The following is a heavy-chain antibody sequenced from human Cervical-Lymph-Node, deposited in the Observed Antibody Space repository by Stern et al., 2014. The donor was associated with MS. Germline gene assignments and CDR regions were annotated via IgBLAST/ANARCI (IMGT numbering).Heavy chain of an antibody. J-gene: IGHJ4*02. V-gene: IGHV4-4*02. CDR3: ARVGHYSDYLDF. CDR1: GDSISSNNW. Sequence: QLQLQESGPGLVKPSEALSLTCVVSGDSISSNNWWSWVRQSPAKGLEWIGKISHNGRTNYNPSLKSRVTISVDKSMSQISLRLDSVTAADTAVYYCARVGHYSDYLDFWGQGILVTVSS. CDR2: ISHNGRT. D-gene: IGHD5-18*01.